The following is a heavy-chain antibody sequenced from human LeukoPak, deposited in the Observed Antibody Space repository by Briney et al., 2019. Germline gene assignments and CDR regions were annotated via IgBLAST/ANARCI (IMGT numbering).Heavy chain of an antibody. CDR3: AKDPRYGSNVPDY. CDR1: GFTFSSYA. Sequence: GGSLRLSCAASGFTFSSYAMSWVRQAPGKGLGWVSAISGSGGSTYYADSVKGRFTISRDNSKNTLYLQMNSLRAEDTAVYYCAKDPRYGSNVPDYWGQGTLVTVSS. CDR2: ISGSGGST. V-gene: IGHV3-23*01. J-gene: IGHJ4*02. D-gene: IGHD3-10*01.